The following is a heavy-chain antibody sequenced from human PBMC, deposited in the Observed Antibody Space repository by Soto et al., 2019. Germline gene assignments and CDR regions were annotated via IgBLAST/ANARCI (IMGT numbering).Heavy chain of an antibody. D-gene: IGHD1-1*01. J-gene: IGHJ6*02. CDR2: ISGSGGST. Sequence: GGSLRLSCAASGFTFSSYAMSWVRQAPGKGLEWVSAISGSGGSTYYADSVKGRFTISRQNSKSTVYLQMNSLRAEDTAVYYCAKPILEHDSYFYNGMDVWGQGTTVTV. CDR3: AKPILEHDSYFYNGMDV. CDR1: GFTFSSYA. V-gene: IGHV3-23*01.